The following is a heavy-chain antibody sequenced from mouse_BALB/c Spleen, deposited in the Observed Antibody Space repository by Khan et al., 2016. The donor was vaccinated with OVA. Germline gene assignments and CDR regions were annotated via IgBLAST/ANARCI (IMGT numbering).Heavy chain of an antibody. D-gene: IGHD1-1*01. J-gene: IGHJ3*01. CDR3: TRESCGSNDGWFAY. CDR2: ISSGYST. CDR1: GFTFNIYA. Sequence: EVELVESGGGLVKPGGSLKLSCAASGFTFNIYAMSWVRQSPEKRLEWVASISSGYSTYYPDSVKGRFTISRDNARNILYLQMSSLRSEDTAMYYCTRESCGSNDGWFAYWGLGTLVTVSA. V-gene: IGHV5-6-5*01.